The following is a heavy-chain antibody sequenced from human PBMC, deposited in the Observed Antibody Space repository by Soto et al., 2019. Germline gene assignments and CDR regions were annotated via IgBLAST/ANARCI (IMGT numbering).Heavy chain of an antibody. V-gene: IGHV4-39*01. CDR3: ARQGSY. CDR2: IYFNGNT. Sequence: QLQLQESGPGLVKPSETLSLTCNVSGVSISDTSYYWGWIRQPPGKGLEWIGTIYFNGNTSYNPSLKSRLTISVDTSKNQFSLRLTSVTAADTAVYYCARQGSYWGQGTLVAVSS. J-gene: IGHJ4*02. CDR1: GVSISDTSYY.